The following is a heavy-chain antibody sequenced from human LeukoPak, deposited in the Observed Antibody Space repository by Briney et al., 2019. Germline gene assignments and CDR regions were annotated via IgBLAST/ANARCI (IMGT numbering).Heavy chain of an antibody. D-gene: IGHD6-13*01. CDR2: IIPIFGTA. Sequence: ASVTVSCKASGGTFSSYAISWVRQAPGQGLEWMGGIIPIFGTANYAQKFQGRVTITADKSTSTAYMELSSLRSEDTAVYYCARARIAAAGDYFDYWGQGTLVTVSS. CDR3: ARARIAAAGDYFDY. J-gene: IGHJ4*02. V-gene: IGHV1-69*06. CDR1: GGTFSSYA.